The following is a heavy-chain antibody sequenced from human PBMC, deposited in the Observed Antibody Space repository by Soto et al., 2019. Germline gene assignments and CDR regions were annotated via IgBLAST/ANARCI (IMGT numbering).Heavy chain of an antibody. CDR2: IYYSGST. CDR1: GGSINSYIYY. D-gene: IGHD6-13*01. CDR3: ARRRYSSSWKWYDP. V-gene: IGHV4-39*01. Sequence: SETLSLTCTVSGGSINSYIYYWGWIRQPPGKGLEWIGDIYYSGSTYYNPSLKSRVTISVDTPNNQFTLKLSSVTAADMAVYYCARRRYSSSWKWYDPWGQGTPVTVSS. J-gene: IGHJ5*02.